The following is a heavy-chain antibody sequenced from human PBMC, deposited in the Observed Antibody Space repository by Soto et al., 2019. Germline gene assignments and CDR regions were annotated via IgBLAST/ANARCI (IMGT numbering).Heavy chain of an antibody. J-gene: IGHJ4*02. Sequence: QVQLQESGPGLVKPSETLSLTCTVSAGSVSGYYWSWIRQPPGKAPEWIGYVRYTGSTKYNPSLIPRVTISVDVSKNQFSLSLSSVPAVDTAVYYCTRHDGNYRNVLDYWGQGALVTVSS. V-gene: IGHV4-59*08. CDR2: VRYTGST. CDR3: TRHDGNYRNVLDY. CDR1: AGSVSGYY. D-gene: IGHD4-17*01.